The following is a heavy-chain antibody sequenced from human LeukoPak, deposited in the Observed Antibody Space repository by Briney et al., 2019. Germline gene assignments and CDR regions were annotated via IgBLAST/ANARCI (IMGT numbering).Heavy chain of an antibody. J-gene: IGHJ6*02. CDR2: IWYDGSNK. V-gene: IGHV3-30*02. D-gene: IGHD6-6*01. CDR3: AKDISSSRYYYNGMDV. Sequence: GGSLRLSCAASGFTFSSYGMHWVRQAPGKGLEWVAVIWYDGSNKYYGDSVKGRFTISRDNSKNTLSLQMNSLRAEDTAVYYCAKDISSSRYYYNGMDVWGQGTTVTVSS. CDR1: GFTFSSYG.